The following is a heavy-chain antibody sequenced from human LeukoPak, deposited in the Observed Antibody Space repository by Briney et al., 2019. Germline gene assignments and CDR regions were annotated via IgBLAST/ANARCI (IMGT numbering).Heavy chain of an antibody. CDR1: GGSISSSSYY. D-gene: IGHD6-13*01. J-gene: IGHJ6*03. CDR3: GKITYGSTWGGPYSYYWDV. Sequence: SETLSLTCTASGGSISSSSYYWGWIRQPPGKGLEWIGHIYYSGSTYYNPSLKSRVTISVDTSKNQFSLKLSSGTAADTAVYYCGKITYGSTWGGPYSYYWDVWGKGTTVTVSS. V-gene: IGHV4-39*07. CDR2: IYYSGST.